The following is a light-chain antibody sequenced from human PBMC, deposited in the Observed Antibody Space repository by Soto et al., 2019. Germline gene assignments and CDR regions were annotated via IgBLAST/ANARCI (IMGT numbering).Light chain of an antibody. J-gene: IGLJ2*01. CDR2: EVR. CDR1: MRDVGAYNL. CDR3: SSYTPKSSLI. V-gene: IGLV2-14*01. Sequence: QSVLTQPASVSGSPGQSITISCAGTMRDVGAYNLVSWYQQHPGRAPQLIIYEVRNRPSGISFRFSGSKSGNTASLTISGLQAEYEADYYCSSYTPKSSLIFGGGTKLTVL.